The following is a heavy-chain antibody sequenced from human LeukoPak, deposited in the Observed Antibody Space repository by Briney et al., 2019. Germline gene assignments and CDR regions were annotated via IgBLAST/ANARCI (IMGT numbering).Heavy chain of an antibody. CDR2: IYYSGST. V-gene: IGHV4-59*01. J-gene: IGHJ6*03. Sequence: SETLSLTCTVSGGSISSYYWSWIRQPPGKGLEWIGYIYYSGSTNYNPSLKSRVTISVDTSKNQFSLKLSSVTAADTAVYYCARVGSTLYYYYYMDVWGKGTTVTVSS. CDR1: GGSISSYY. D-gene: IGHD1-26*01. CDR3: ARVGSTLYYYYYMDV.